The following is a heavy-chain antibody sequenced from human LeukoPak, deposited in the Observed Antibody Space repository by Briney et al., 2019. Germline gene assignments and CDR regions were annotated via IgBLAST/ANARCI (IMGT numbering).Heavy chain of an antibody. V-gene: IGHV3-11*01. D-gene: IGHD3-10*02. CDR1: GFTFSDSY. CDR2: ISNSGSSI. Sequence: GGSLRLSCAASGFTFSDSYMTWIRQAPGKGLEWVSYISNSGSSIYYADSVKGRFTISRDNAKNSLYLQMSSLRADDTAVYYCASVRDYVLWGQGTLVTVSS. CDR3: ASVRDYVL. J-gene: IGHJ4*02.